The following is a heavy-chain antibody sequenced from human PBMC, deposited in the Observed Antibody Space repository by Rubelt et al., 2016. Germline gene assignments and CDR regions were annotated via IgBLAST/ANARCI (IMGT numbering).Heavy chain of an antibody. CDR3: AGDWNGDHVSEL. D-gene: IGHD4-17*01. Sequence: QVQLQESGPGLVKPSETLSLTCTVSGYSISSGYFWGWIRQPPGKGLEWIASIYHSGGTYYNPSLKSRVTISVDTSKNQFSLGLSSVTAADTAVYYCAGDWNGDHVSELWGQGTLVTVSS. V-gene: IGHV4-38-2*02. CDR2: IYHSGGT. J-gene: IGHJ4*02. CDR1: GYSISSGYF.